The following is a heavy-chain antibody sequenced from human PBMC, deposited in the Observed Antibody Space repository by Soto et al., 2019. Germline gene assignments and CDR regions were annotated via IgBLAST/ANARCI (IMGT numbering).Heavy chain of an antibody. V-gene: IGHV3-53*01. CDR1: GFTVSSNY. Sequence: GGSLRLFCAASGFTVSSNYMSRVRQAPGKGLEWVSVIYSGGSTYYADSVKGRFTISRDNSKNTLYLQMNSLRAEDTAVYYCARDRLGYSGYETYYYGMDVWGQGTTVTVSS. CDR2: IYSGGST. CDR3: ARDRLGYSGYETYYYGMDV. D-gene: IGHD5-12*01. J-gene: IGHJ6*02.